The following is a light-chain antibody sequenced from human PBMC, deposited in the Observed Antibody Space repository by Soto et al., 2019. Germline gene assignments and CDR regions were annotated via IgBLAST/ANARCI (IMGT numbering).Light chain of an antibody. V-gene: IGKV3-20*01. Sequence: EIVLTQSPGTLSLSPGERATLSCRASQSVSSSYLAWYQQKPGQAPRLLIYGASSRATGIPDRFSGSGSGTDFTLTIRNLEPEDFAVYYCEQHISWPLTFGGGTKVDIK. CDR3: EQHISWPLT. CDR1: QSVSSSY. CDR2: GAS. J-gene: IGKJ4*01.